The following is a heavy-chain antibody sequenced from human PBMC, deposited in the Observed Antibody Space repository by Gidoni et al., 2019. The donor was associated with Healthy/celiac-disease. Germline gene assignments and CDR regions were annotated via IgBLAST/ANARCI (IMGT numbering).Heavy chain of an antibody. J-gene: IGHJ4*02. Sequence: GRFTISRDNAKNSLYLQMNSLRAEDTALYYCAKDISPLGLRLGELGFWGQGTLVTVSS. CDR3: AKDISPLGLRLGELGF. V-gene: IGHV3-9*01. D-gene: IGHD3-16*01.